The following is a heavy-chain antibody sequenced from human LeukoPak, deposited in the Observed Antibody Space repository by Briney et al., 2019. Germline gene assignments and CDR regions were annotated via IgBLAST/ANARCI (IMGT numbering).Heavy chain of an antibody. CDR3: AKTWFGELLSPSSYGMDV. D-gene: IGHD3-10*01. J-gene: IGHJ6*02. Sequence: GGSLRLSCAASGFTFDDYAMHWVRQAPGKGLEWVSLISGDGGSTYYADSVKGRFTISRDNSKNSLYLQMNSLRTEDTALCYCAKTWFGELLSPSSYGMDVWGQGTTVTVSS. CDR1: GFTFDDYA. V-gene: IGHV3-43*02. CDR2: ISGDGGST.